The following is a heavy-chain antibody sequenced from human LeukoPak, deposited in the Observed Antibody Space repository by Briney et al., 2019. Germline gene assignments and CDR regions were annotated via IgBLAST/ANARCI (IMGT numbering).Heavy chain of an antibody. CDR2: IYPGDSDT. Sequence: GESLKISCKGSGYSFTSYWIGCVRQMPGKGLEWMGVIYPGDSDTRYSPSFQGQVTISADKSISTAYLQWSSLKASDTAMYYCARQETHDAFDIWGQGTMVTVSS. CDR1: GYSFTSYW. J-gene: IGHJ3*02. CDR3: ARQETHDAFDI. V-gene: IGHV5-51*01.